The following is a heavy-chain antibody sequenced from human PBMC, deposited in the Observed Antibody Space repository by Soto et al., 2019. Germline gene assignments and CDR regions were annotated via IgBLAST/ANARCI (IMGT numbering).Heavy chain of an antibody. Sequence: GGSLRLSCAASGFTFSSYAMSWVRQAPGKGLEWVSAISGSGGSTYYADSVKGRFTISRDNSKNTLYLQMNSLRAEDTAVYYCAKDGLEGYSGYGFYYYYYMDVWGKGTTVTVSS. CDR1: GFTFSSYA. V-gene: IGHV3-23*01. D-gene: IGHD5-12*01. J-gene: IGHJ6*03. CDR3: AKDGLEGYSGYGFYYYYYMDV. CDR2: ISGSGGST.